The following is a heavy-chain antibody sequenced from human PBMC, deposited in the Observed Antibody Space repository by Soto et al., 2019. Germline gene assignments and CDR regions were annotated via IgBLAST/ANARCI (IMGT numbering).Heavy chain of an antibody. CDR1: GYTFSTYA. Sequence: SVKVSCKASGYTFSTYALHWVGQSALRGLEWMGWINGGNGHTRYSQKFKDRVTISRDTPASTAYMELSGLRSEDTAVYYCARGKGMEENYYYYGMDVWGQGTTVTVSS. CDR3: ARGKGMEENYYYYGMDV. CDR2: INGGNGHT. D-gene: IGHD1-1*01. V-gene: IGHV1-3*01. J-gene: IGHJ6*02.